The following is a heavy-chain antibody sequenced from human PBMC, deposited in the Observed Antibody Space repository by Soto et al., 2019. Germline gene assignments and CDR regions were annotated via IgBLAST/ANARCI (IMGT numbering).Heavy chain of an antibody. CDR3: AKIRVAARLYYYYGMDV. CDR1: GFTFSSYG. V-gene: IGHV3-30*18. CDR2: ISYDGSNK. J-gene: IGHJ6*02. D-gene: IGHD6-6*01. Sequence: GGSLRLSCAASGFTFSSYGMHWVRQAPGKGLEWVAVISYDGSNKYYADSVKGRFTISRDNSKNTLYLQMNSLRAEDTAVYYCAKIRVAARLYYYYGMDVWGQGTTVTVSS.